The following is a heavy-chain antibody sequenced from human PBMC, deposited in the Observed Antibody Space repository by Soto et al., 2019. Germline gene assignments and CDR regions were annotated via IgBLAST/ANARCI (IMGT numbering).Heavy chain of an antibody. CDR1: GGTFSSYT. Sequence: SVKVSCKASGGTFSSYTISWVRQAPGQGLEWMGRIIPILGIANYAQKFQGRVTITADKSTSTAYMELSSLRSEDTAVYYCARDRVDIVANPGGFDPWGQGTLVTVSS. D-gene: IGHD5-12*01. CDR3: ARDRVDIVANPGGFDP. CDR2: IIPILGIA. V-gene: IGHV1-69*04. J-gene: IGHJ5*02.